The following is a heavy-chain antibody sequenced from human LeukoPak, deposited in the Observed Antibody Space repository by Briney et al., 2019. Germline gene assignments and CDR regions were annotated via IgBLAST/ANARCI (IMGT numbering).Heavy chain of an antibody. V-gene: IGHV4-31*03. CDR2: IYYSGST. CDR3: AREAAAGENIIDY. CDR1: GGSISSGGYY. Sequence: SEILSLTCTVSGGSISSGGYYWSWIRQHPGKGLEWIGYIYYSGSTYYNPSLKSRVTISVDTSKNQFSLKLSSVTAADTAVYYCAREAAAGENIIDYWGQGTLVTVSS. J-gene: IGHJ4*02. D-gene: IGHD6-13*01.